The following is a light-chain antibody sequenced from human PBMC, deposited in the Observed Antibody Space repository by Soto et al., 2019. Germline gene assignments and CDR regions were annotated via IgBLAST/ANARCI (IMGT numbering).Light chain of an antibody. CDR3: HHFGSSPET. V-gene: IGKV3-20*01. CDR2: AAT. CDR1: RSFADSY. J-gene: IGKJ1*01. Sequence: EVGWTHSPGTLFFSPGERATLSARAIRSFADSYLAWYQQNPGRAPRLLFYAATRRATGIPDRFSGSGSGTDFTLTISTLEPDDFAVYYCHHFGSSPETFGQGTKVE.